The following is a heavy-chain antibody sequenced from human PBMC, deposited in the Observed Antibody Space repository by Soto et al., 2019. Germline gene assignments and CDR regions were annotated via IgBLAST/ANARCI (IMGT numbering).Heavy chain of an antibody. CDR3: AKDMAVAGPDDYYYYMDV. CDR1: GFTFDDYA. D-gene: IGHD6-19*01. Sequence: GGSLRLSYAASGFTFDDYAMHWVRQAPGKGLEWVSGISWNSGSIGYADSVKGRFTISRDNAKNSLYLQMNSLRAEDTALYYCAKDMAVAGPDDYYYYMDVWGKGTTVTVSS. V-gene: IGHV3-9*01. J-gene: IGHJ6*03. CDR2: ISWNSGSI.